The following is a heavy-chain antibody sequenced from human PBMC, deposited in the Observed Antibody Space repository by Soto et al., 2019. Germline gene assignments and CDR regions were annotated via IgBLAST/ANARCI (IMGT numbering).Heavy chain of an antibody. CDR3: TTDKPLWGWRRFDY. Sequence: GGSLRLSCAASGFTFSNAWMNWVRQAPGKGLEWVGRIKSKTDGGTTDYAAPVKGRFTISRDDSKNTLYLQMNSLKTEDTAVYYCTTDKPLWGWRRFDYWGQGTLVTVSS. CDR2: IKSKTDGGTT. J-gene: IGHJ4*02. CDR1: GFTFSNAW. D-gene: IGHD1-26*01. V-gene: IGHV3-15*07.